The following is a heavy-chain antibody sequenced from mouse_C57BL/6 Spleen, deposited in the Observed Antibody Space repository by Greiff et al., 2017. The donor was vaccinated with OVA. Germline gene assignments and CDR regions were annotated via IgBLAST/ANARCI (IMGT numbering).Heavy chain of an antibody. J-gene: IGHJ4*01. CDR3: ARNYYAMDY. Sequence: QVQLKQPGAELVRPGSSVKLSCKASGYTFTSYWMHWVKQRPIQGLEWIGNIDPSDSETHYNQKFKDKATLTVDKSSSTAYMQLSSLTSDDSAVYYCARNYYAMDYWGQGTSVTVSS. V-gene: IGHV1-52*01. CDR1: GYTFTSYW. CDR2: IDPSDSET.